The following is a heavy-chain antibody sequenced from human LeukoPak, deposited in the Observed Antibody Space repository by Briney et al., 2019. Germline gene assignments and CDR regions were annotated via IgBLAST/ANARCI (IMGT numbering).Heavy chain of an antibody. J-gene: IGHJ6*04. Sequence: GGSLRLSCAASGFTFSSYAMSWVRQAPGKGLEWVSTISSSGGSTYYADSVKGRFTISRDNAKNTLYLQMNSLRAEDTAVYYCARGLGPVDVWGKGTTVTVSS. CDR2: ISSSGGST. CDR3: ARGLGPVDV. V-gene: IGHV3-23*01. CDR1: GFTFSSYA. D-gene: IGHD3-16*01.